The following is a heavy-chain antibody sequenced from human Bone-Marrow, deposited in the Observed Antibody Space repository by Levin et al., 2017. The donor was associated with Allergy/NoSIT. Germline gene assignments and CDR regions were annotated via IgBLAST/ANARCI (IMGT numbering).Heavy chain of an antibody. CDR1: GGTFSSYA. J-gene: IGHJ6*02. V-gene: IGHV1-69*13. D-gene: IGHD6-19*01. Sequence: VASVKVSCKASGGTFSSYAISWVRQAPGQGLEWMGGIIPIFGTANYAQKFQGRVTITADESTSTAYMELSSLRSEDTAVYYCARDVVSSGCMDVWGQGTTVTVSS. CDR3: ARDVVSSGCMDV. CDR2: IIPIFGTA.